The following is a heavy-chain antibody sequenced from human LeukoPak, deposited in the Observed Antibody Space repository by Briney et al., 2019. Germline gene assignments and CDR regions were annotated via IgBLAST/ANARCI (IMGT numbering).Heavy chain of an antibody. CDR3: ARATTTVTRTSRLGYFDL. CDR1: GGSISSGGYS. CDR2: IYHSGST. D-gene: IGHD4-17*01. V-gene: IGHV4-30-2*01. Sequence: KASETLSLTCAVSGGSISSGGYSWSWIRQPPGKGLEWIGYIYHSGSTYYNPSLKSRVTISVDTSKNQFSLKLSSVTAADTAVYYCARATTTVTRTSRLGYFDLWGRGTLVTVSS. J-gene: IGHJ2*01.